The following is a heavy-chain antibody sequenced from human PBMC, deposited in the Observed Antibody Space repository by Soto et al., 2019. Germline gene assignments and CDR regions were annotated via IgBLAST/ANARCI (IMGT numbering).Heavy chain of an antibody. CDR3: ARDYYDSRSGGYWFDP. Sequence: ASVKVACKASGYTFPSYYMHWVRQAPGQGLEWMGIINPSGGSTSYAQKFQGRVTMTRDTSTSTVCMELSSLRSEDTAVYYCARDYYDSRSGGYWFDPWGQGTLVTVSS. V-gene: IGHV1-46*01. CDR1: GYTFPSYY. CDR2: INPSGGST. J-gene: IGHJ5*02. D-gene: IGHD3-22*01.